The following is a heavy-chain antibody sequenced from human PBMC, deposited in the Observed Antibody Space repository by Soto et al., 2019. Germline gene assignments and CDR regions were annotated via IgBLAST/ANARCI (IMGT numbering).Heavy chain of an antibody. D-gene: IGHD3-22*01. CDR1: GFTFSSYA. J-gene: IGHJ4*02. CDR3: AKDLSSLGWLALGAPFDS. CDR2: VSANGRNT. Sequence: QSVGSLRLSCAASGFTFSSYAMNWVCQAPGKGLEWVSSVSANGRNTYYADSVKGRFTVSRDKSKNALFLQLDSLRVEDTAIYYCAKDLSSLGWLALGAPFDSWGPGALVTVSS. V-gene: IGHV3-23*01.